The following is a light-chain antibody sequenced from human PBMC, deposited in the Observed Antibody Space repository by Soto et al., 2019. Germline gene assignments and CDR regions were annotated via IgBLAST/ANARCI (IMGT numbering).Light chain of an antibody. CDR2: KAS. J-gene: IGKJ1*01. Sequence: IQMTQSPSTLSASVGDRVTITCRASQSISSWLAWYQQKPGKAPKLLIYKASSLESGVPSRFSGSGSGTEFTLTISSLQPDDFATYYCQQYNSYLFGQGTKVDIK. CDR3: QQYNSYL. V-gene: IGKV1-5*03. CDR1: QSISSW.